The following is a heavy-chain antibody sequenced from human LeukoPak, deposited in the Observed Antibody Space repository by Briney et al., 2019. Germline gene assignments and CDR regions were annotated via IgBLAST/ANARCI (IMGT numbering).Heavy chain of an antibody. V-gene: IGHV3-21*01. CDR2: ISSSSSYI. CDR3: ASLTDYGDYVGAFDI. CDR1: GGSFSGYY. D-gene: IGHD4-17*01. Sequence: NPPETLSLTCAVYGGSFSGYYWSWIRQAPGKGLEWVSSISSSSSYIYYADSVKGRFTISRDNAKNSLYLQMNSLRAEDTAVYYCASLTDYGDYVGAFDIWGQGTMVTVSS. J-gene: IGHJ3*02.